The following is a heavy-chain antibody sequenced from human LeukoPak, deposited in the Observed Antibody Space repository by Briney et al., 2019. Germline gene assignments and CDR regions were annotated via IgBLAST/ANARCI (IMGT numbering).Heavy chain of an antibody. CDR2: IYYSGST. CDR1: GGFISSYY. V-gene: IGHV4-59*01. J-gene: IGHJ4*02. CDR3: ARGGSSWYPKFDY. Sequence: SETLSLTCTVSGGFISSYYWSWIRQPPGKALEWIGYIYYSGSTSYKPSLKSRVTISVDTSKNQFSLKLSSVTAADTAVYYCARGGSSWYPKFDYWGQGTLVTVSS. D-gene: IGHD6-13*01.